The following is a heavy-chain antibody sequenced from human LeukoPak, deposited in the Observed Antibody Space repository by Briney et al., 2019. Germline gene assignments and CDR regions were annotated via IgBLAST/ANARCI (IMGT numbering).Heavy chain of an antibody. CDR1: GGTFSSYA. CDR3: ARGDGYNYFLPDY. V-gene: IGHV1-69*05. D-gene: IGHD5-24*01. Sequence: SVKVSCKASGGTFSSYAISWVRQAPGQGLEWMGRIIPIFGTANYAQKFQGRVTITTDESTSTAYMELSSPRSGDTAVYYCARGDGYNYFLPDYWGQGTLVTVSS. CDR2: IIPIFGTA. J-gene: IGHJ4*02.